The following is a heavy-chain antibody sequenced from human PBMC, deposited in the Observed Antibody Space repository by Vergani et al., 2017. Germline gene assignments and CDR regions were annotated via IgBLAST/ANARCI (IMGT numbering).Heavy chain of an antibody. V-gene: IGHV1-46*01. J-gene: IGHJ4*02. Sequence: QVQLVQSGAEVKKPGASVKVSCKASGYTFTSYYMHWVRQAPGQGLEWMGIINPSGGSTSYAQKFQGRVTMTRDTSTSTVYMELSSLRSEDPAVYYCARDSGDHYFDYWGQGTLVTVSS. D-gene: IGHD2-21*02. CDR1: GYTFTSYY. CDR2: INPSGGST. CDR3: ARDSGDHYFDY.